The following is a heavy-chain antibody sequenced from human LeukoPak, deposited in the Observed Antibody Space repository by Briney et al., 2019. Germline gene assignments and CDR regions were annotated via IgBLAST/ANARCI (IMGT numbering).Heavy chain of an antibody. D-gene: IGHD1-7*01. Sequence: ASVKVSCKASGYTFTGYYMHWVRQAPGQGLEWMGWINPNSGGTNYAQKFQGRVTMTRDTSISTAYMELSRLRSDDTAVYYCARAPGGTNRWFDPWGQGTLVTVSS. CDR2: INPNSGGT. J-gene: IGHJ5*02. CDR3: ARAPGGTNRWFDP. CDR1: GYTFTGYY. V-gene: IGHV1-2*02.